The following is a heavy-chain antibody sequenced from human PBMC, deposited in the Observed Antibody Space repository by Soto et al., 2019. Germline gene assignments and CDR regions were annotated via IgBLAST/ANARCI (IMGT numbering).Heavy chain of an antibody. CDR3: AKVLRLLERRAYFDY. D-gene: IGHD3-3*01. CDR1: GCTFINFG. Sequence: PGGPMRLSCAASGCTFINFGASWIINTTGKGLEWVSAISGSGGSTYYADSVKGRFTISRDNSKNTLYLQMNSLRAEDTAVYYCAKVLRLLERRAYFDYWGQGTLVTVSS. CDR2: ISGSGGST. J-gene: IGHJ4*02. V-gene: IGHV3-23*01.